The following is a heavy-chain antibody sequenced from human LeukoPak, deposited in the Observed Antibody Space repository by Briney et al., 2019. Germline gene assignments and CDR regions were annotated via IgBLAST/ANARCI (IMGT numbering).Heavy chain of an antibody. J-gene: IGHJ3*02. D-gene: IGHD3-22*01. CDR1: CYTFTSYG. CDR2: ISAYNGNT. CDR3: ARDKAYYYDSSGYPDAFDI. Sequence: GGSVQVSSQASCYTFTSYGISWVRPAPGQGREWMGWISAYNGNTNYAQQLQGRVTMTTDTSTSTASMELRSLRPDDTAVYYCARDKAYYYDSSGYPDAFDIWGQGTMVTVSS. V-gene: IGHV1-18*01.